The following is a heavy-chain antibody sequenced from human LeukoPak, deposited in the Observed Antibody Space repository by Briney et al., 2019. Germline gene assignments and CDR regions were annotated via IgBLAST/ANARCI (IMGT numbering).Heavy chain of an antibody. V-gene: IGHV4-39*01. CDR3: ARHSIVVVPAAAFDY. CDR2: IYYSGST. J-gene: IGHJ4*02. Sequence: SETLSLTCTVSGGSISCSSYSWGWIRPPPGKGLEWIGSIYYSGSTYYNPSLKSRVTISVDTSKNQFSLKLSSVTAADTAVYYCARHSIVVVPAAAFDYWGQGTLVTVSS. CDR1: GGSISCSSYS. D-gene: IGHD2-2*01.